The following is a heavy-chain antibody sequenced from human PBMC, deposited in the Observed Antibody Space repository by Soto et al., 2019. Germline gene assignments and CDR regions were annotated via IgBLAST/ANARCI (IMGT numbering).Heavy chain of an antibody. CDR3: GNGDLVIPAANGLI. CDR1: GFTVRTYP. D-gene: IGHD2-2*01. J-gene: IGHJ4*02. CDR2: ISSSGGST. Sequence: GGSLRLSCSASGFTVRTYPMHWVRQAPGKGLEYASAISSSGGSTYYADSVKGRFTISRDNSRNTLYLQMTSLRAEDTAVYPWGNGDLVIPAANGLIWGQGTLVTGSS. V-gene: IGHV3-64D*06.